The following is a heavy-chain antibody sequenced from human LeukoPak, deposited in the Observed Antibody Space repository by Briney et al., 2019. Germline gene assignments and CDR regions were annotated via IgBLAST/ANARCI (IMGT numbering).Heavy chain of an antibody. Sequence: GGSLRLSCAASGFTFSSYAMHWVRQAPGKGLEWVAVISYDGSNKYYADSVKGRFTISRDNSKNTLYLQMNSLRAEDTAVYYCARDWGFRYYDILTGRRGDAFDIWGQGTMVTVSS. CDR3: ARDWGFRYYDILTGRRGDAFDI. J-gene: IGHJ3*02. D-gene: IGHD3-9*01. CDR1: GFTFSSYA. CDR2: ISYDGSNK. V-gene: IGHV3-30-3*01.